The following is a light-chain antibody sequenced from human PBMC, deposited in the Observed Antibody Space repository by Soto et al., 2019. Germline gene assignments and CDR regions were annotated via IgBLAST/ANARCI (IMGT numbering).Light chain of an antibody. CDR3: QQSHSTPRT. CDR2: AAS. Sequence: DIQMTQFPSSLSASVGSRVAITCRASQNIGNYLNWFQQKPGKAPKLLMYAASNLLGGVPSRFSGSGSGTDVTLTITGLQPDDFATYFCQQSHSTPRTFGPGTKLDI. J-gene: IGKJ2*02. CDR1: QNIGNY. V-gene: IGKV1-39*01.